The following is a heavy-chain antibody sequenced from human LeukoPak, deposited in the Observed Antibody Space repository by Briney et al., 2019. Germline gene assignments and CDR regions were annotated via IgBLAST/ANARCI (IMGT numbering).Heavy chain of an antibody. D-gene: IGHD3-3*01. Sequence: SETLSLTCAVYGGPFSGYHWSWIRQPPGKGLEWIGEINHSGSTNYNPSLKSRVTISVDTSKNQFSLKLSSVTAADTAVYYCARGYYDFWIDYWGQGTLVTVSS. V-gene: IGHV4-34*01. CDR3: ARGYYDFWIDY. CDR1: GGPFSGYH. CDR2: INHSGST. J-gene: IGHJ4*02.